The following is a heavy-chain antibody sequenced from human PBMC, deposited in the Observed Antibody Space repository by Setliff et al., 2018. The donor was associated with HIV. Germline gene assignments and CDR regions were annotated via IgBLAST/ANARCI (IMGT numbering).Heavy chain of an antibody. J-gene: IGHJ5*02. D-gene: IGHD3-3*01. CDR1: GGSISSSSYY. CDR2: VYYTGST. Sequence: SETLSLTCTVSGGSISSSSYYWGWIRQPPGKGLEWIGSVYYTGSTYYNPSLKSRVTISVDTSKNQFSLKLSSVTAADTAVYYCAPYNTRSGYYSMGWFDPWGQGTLVTFSS. CDR3: APYNTRSGYYSMGWFDP. V-gene: IGHV4-39*07.